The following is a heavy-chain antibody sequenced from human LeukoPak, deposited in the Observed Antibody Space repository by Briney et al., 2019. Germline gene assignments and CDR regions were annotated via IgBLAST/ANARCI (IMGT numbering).Heavy chain of an antibody. CDR3: ARVHYYDSSGTYYLDY. CDR2: INPNSGGT. J-gene: IGHJ4*01. CDR1: GYTFTGYY. V-gene: IGHV1-2*06. Sequence: VASVKVSCKASGYTFTGYYMHWVRQAPGQGLEWMGRINPNSGGTNYAQKFQGRVTMTRDTSISTAYMELSRLRSDDTAVYYCARVHYYDSSGTYYLDYWGQEPWSPSPQ. D-gene: IGHD3-22*01.